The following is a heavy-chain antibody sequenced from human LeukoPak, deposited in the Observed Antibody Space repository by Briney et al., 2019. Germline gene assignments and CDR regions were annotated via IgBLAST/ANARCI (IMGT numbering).Heavy chain of an antibody. Sequence: SETLSLTCTVSGGSISTYSWTWIRQPPGKGLEWIGYIYYSGSTNYNPSLKSRVTISVDTSKDQFSLKLSSVTAADTAVYYCARSSDIVVVPAAELRFDPWGQGTLVTVSS. D-gene: IGHD2-2*01. J-gene: IGHJ5*02. CDR3: ARSSDIVVVPAAELRFDP. CDR2: IYYSGST. CDR1: GGSISTYS. V-gene: IGHV4-59*01.